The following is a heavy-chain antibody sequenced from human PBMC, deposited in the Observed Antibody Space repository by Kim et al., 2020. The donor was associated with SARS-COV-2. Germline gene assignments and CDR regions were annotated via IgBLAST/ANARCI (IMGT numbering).Heavy chain of an antibody. CDR3: ASQGYYGSGSYNAFDI. V-gene: IGHV4-34*01. CDR2: INHSGST. D-gene: IGHD3-10*01. Sequence: SETLSLTCAVYGGSFSGYYWSWIRQPPGKGLEWIGEINHSGSTNYNPSLKSRVTISVDTSKNQFSLKLSSVTAADTAVYYCASQGYYGSGSYNAFDIWGQGTMVTVSS. CDR1: GGSFSGYY. J-gene: IGHJ3*02.